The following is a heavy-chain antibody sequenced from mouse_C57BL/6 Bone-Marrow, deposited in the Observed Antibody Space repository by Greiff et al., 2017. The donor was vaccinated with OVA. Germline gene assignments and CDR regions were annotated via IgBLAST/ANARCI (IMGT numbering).Heavy chain of an antibody. CDR3: TGYYDPSWFAG. CDR1: GFTIKDDY. V-gene: IGHV14-4*01. D-gene: IGHD1-1*02. CDR2: IDPENGDT. J-gene: IGHJ3*01. Sequence: EVKLMESGAELVRPGASVKLSCTASGFTIKDDYMHWVKQRPEQGLEWIGRIDPENGDTAYASKFQGKATITVDTSSNTAYLQLASLTSEDTAVYYCTGYYDPSWFAGWGQGTLVTVSA.